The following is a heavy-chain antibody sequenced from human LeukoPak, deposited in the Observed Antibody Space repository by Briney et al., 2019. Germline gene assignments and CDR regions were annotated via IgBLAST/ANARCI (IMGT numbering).Heavy chain of an antibody. J-gene: IGHJ6*02. Sequence: QTGGSLRLSCAASGFTVSSNYMSWVRQAPGKGLEWVSVIYSGGSTYYADSVKGRFTISRDNSKNTLYLQMNSLRAEDTAVYYCARGGSGYDFWGGYYTHYYGMDVWGQGTTVTVSS. V-gene: IGHV3-53*01. D-gene: IGHD3-3*01. CDR1: GFTVSSNY. CDR3: ARGGSGYDFWGGYYTHYYGMDV. CDR2: IYSGGST.